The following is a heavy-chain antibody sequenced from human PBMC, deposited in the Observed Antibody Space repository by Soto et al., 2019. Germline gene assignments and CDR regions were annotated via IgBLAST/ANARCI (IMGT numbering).Heavy chain of an antibody. CDR3: PRPEGTDGAPNALLADY. D-gene: IGHD2-2*01. CDR1: GFTFRRYS. Sequence: VESRRLSCGACGFTFRRYSMNWVRQAPGKGVEGVSFISSSSNYIYYADSMKGRFTISRENAKTSLYIQMSSLRAADTAVYYCPRPEGTDGAPNALLADYGGQCTLVT. V-gene: IGHV3-21*01. CDR2: ISSSSNYI. J-gene: IGHJ4*02.